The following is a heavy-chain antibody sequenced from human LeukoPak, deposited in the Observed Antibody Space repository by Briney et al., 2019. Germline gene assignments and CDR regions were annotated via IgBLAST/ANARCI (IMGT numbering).Heavy chain of an antibody. Sequence: ASVKVSCKASGYTFTRYGISWVRQAPGQGLEWIGWVSAYNSNTNYAQKLQGRVTMTTDTSTSQAYMELRSLRSDDTAVYYCARTLHETFGGVIVFPDYWGQGTLVTVSS. V-gene: IGHV1-18*01. J-gene: IGHJ4*02. CDR2: VSAYNSNT. D-gene: IGHD3-16*02. CDR1: GYTFTRYG. CDR3: ARTLHETFGGVIVFPDY.